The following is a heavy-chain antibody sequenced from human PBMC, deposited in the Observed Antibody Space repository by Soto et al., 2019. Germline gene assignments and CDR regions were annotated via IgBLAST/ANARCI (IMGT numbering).Heavy chain of an antibody. CDR3: ARDYGEQLASYYYYGMDV. D-gene: IGHD6-6*01. CDR2: INPNSGGT. V-gene: IGHV1-2*02. Sequence: ASVKVSCKASGYTFTGYYMHWVRQAPGHGLEWMGWINPNSGGTNYAQKFQGRVTMTRDTSISTAYMELSRLRSDDTAVYYCARDYGEQLASYYYYGMDVWGQGTTVTVSS. J-gene: IGHJ6*02. CDR1: GYTFTGYY.